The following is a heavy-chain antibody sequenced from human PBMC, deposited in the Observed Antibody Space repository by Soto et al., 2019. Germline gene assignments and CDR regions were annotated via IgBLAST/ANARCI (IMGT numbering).Heavy chain of an antibody. CDR2: IYYSGST. CDR1: GGSISSYY. V-gene: IGHV4-59*01. Sequence: PSETLSLTCTVSGGSISSYYWSWIRQPPGKGLEWIGYIYYSGSTNYNPSLKSRVTISVDTSKNQFSLKLSSVTAADTAVYYCARSIDGGYLDYWGQGTLVTVSS. J-gene: IGHJ4*02. D-gene: IGHD2-15*01. CDR3: ARSIDGGYLDY.